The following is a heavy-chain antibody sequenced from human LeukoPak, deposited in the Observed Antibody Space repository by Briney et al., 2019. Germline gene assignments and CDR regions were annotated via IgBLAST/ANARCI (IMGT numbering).Heavy chain of an antibody. CDR2: ISHDVSIE. J-gene: IGHJ4*02. CDR1: GFTFSLYA. V-gene: IGHV3-30-3*01. Sequence: QPGGSLRLSCAASGFTFSLYAMHWVRQAPGKGLEWVALISHDVSIEFYADSVKGRFTISRDNSKSTLNLQMDSLRAEDTAVYYCANGYGSGSYTTSEFDYWGQGTLVTVSS. CDR3: ANGYGSGSYTTSEFDY. D-gene: IGHD3-10*01.